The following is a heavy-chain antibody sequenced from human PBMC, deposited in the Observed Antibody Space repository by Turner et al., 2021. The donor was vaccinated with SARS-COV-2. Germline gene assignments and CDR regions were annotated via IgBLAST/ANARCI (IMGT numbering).Heavy chain of an antibody. CDR2: IWYDGSKR. J-gene: IGHJ4*02. Sequence: QVQLVESGGGGVQPGRSLRLSCADSGFTFSRNGMHWVRQAPCKGLEWVAFIWYDGSKRYYADSVKGLFTISRDNSKNTLSLQMNSLRAEDTAVYYCARPIPSYSSGWYGCYFDYWGQGTLVTVSS. V-gene: IGHV3-33*08. D-gene: IGHD6-19*01. CDR1: GFTFSRNG. CDR3: ARPIPSYSSGWYGCYFDY.